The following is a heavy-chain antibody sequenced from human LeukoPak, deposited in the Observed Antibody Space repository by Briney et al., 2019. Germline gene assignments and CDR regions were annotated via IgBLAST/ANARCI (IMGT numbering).Heavy chain of an antibody. D-gene: IGHD4-17*01. V-gene: IGHV3-23*01. J-gene: IGHJ4*02. CDR3: AKVSYGVLDY. CDR2: ISGSGGST. Sequence: GGSLRLSCAASGFTFSSYAMSWVRQTPRKGLEWVSSISGSGGSTYYADAVKGRFAISRDNSKNTLSLQMNSLRAEDTAIYYCAKVSYGVLDYWGQGTLVTVSS. CDR1: GFTFSSYA.